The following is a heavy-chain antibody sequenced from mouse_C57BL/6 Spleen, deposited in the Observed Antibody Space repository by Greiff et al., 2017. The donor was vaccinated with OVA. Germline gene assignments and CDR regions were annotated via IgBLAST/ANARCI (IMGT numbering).Heavy chain of an antibody. Sequence: QVQLQQPGAELVRPGSSVKLSCKASGYTFTSYWMDWVKQRPGQGLEWIGNIYPSDSETHYNQKFKDKATLTVDKSSSTAYMQLSSLTSEDSAVYYCARRGRYFSFDYWGQGTTLTVSS. V-gene: IGHV1-61*01. D-gene: IGHD1-1*01. CDR3: ARRGRYFSFDY. CDR2: IYPSDSET. CDR1: GYTFTSYW. J-gene: IGHJ2*01.